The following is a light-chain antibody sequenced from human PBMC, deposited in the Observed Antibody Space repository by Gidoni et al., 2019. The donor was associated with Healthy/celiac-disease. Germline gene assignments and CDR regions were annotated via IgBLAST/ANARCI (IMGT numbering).Light chain of an antibody. J-gene: IGKJ4*01. CDR3: QQRSNWLT. CDR2: DAS. CDR1: QSVSSY. V-gene: IGKV3-11*01. Sequence: EIVLTQSPATLSLSSGERATLSCRASQSVSSYLAWYQQKPGQAPRLLIYDASNRATGIPPRFSGSGSGTDFTLTSSSLEPEDFAVYYCQQRSNWLTFGGGTKVEIK.